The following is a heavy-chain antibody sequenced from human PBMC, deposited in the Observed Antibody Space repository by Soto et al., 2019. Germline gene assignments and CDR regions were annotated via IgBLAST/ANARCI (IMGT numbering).Heavy chain of an antibody. V-gene: IGHV3-23*01. CDR2: IGGTGSDT. CDR1: RFTFSDFA. Sequence: DVQLLESGGGLVQPGGSLTLSCAASRFTFSDFAMNWVRQAPGKGLEWVSSIGGTGSDTYYADSVKGRFTISRDNSRNTLFLQMDNLRDEDTAVYYCAKDAVPYNGEWDWFDSWGQGTLVTVSS. D-gene: IGHD3-10*01. CDR3: AKDAVPYNGEWDWFDS. J-gene: IGHJ5*01.